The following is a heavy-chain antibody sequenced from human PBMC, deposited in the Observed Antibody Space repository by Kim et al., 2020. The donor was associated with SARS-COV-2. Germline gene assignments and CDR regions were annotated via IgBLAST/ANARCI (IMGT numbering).Heavy chain of an antibody. CDR2: IIPILGIA. Sequence: SVKVSCKASGGTFSSYAISWVRQAPGQGLEWMGRIIPILGIAKYAQKFQGRVTITADKSTSTAYMELSSLRSEDTDVYYCASFHYDILTGYFWSWFDPWGQGALVSVSS. CDR3: ASFHYDILTGYFWSWFDP. V-gene: IGHV1-69*04. D-gene: IGHD3-9*01. J-gene: IGHJ5*02. CDR1: GGTFSSYA.